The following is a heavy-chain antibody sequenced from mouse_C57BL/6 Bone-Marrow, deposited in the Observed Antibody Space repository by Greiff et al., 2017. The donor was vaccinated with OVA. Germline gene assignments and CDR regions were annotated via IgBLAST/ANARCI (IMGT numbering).Heavy chain of an antibody. CDR3: ARPPYGSSYWYFDV. D-gene: IGHD1-1*01. V-gene: IGHV1-69*01. J-gene: IGHJ1*03. CDR2: IDPSDSYT. Sequence: QVQLQQPGAELVMPGASVKLSCKASGYTFTSYWMHWVKQRPGQGLEWIGEIDPSDSYTNYNQKFKGKSTLTVDKSSSTAYMELSSLTSEDSAVYYCARPPYGSSYWYFDVWGTGTTVTVSS. CDR1: GYTFTSYW.